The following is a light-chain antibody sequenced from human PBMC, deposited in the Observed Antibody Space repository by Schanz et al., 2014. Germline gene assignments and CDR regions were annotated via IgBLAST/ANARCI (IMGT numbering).Light chain of an antibody. J-gene: IGKJ5*01. V-gene: IGKV3-15*01. CDR2: GAS. Sequence: EIVMTQSPATLSVSPGDSATLSCRASQSVSSNLAWYQQKPGQAPRLLIYGASTRATGIPARFSGSGSGTEFTLTISSLQSEDFAVYYCQHYNNWPLSITFGQGTRLEIK. CDR3: QHYNNWPLSIT. CDR1: QSVSSN.